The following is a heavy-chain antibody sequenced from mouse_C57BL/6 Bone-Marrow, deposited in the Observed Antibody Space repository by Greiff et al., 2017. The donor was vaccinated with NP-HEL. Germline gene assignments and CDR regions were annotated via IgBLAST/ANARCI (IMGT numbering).Heavy chain of an antibody. CDR1: GYTFTSYW. J-gene: IGHJ4*01. CDR2: IYPGSGST. Sequence: QVQLQQPGAELVKPGASVKMSCKASGYTFTSYWITWVKQRPGQGLEWIGDIYPGSGSTNYNEKFKSKATLTVDTSSSTAYMQLSSLTSEDSAVYYGAKGWIYYGYDGRYYYALDHWGQGTSVTVSS. CDR3: AKGWIYYGYDGRYYYALDH. D-gene: IGHD2-2*01. V-gene: IGHV1-55*01.